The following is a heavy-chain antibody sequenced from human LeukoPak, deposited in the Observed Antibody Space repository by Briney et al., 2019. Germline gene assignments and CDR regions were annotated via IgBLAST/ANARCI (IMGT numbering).Heavy chain of an antibody. CDR1: GFTFSSYA. D-gene: IGHD3-3*01. CDR3: ATGPYYDFWSGSVPGLEDYYYMDV. CDR2: ISGSGGST. V-gene: IGHV3-23*01. J-gene: IGHJ6*03. Sequence: GGSLRLSCAASGFTFSSYAMSWVRQAPGKGLEWVSAISGSGGSTYYADSVKGRFTISRDNSKNTLYLQMNSLRAEDTAVYYCATGPYYDFWSGSVPGLEDYYYMDVWGKGTTVTVSS.